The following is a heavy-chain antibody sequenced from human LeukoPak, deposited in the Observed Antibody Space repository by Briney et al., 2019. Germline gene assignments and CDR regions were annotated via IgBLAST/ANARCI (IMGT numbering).Heavy chain of an antibody. CDR3: ARDPFHSRSSGGYYFDY. CDR1: GFTFSSYA. CDR2: ISYDGSNK. V-gene: IGHV3-30*01. D-gene: IGHD6-19*01. Sequence: GGSLRLSCAASGFTFSSYAMHWVRQAPGKGLEWVAVISYDGSNKYYADSVKGRFTISRDNSKNTLYLQMNSLRAEGTAVYYCARDPFHSRSSGGYYFDYWGQGTLVTVSS. J-gene: IGHJ4*02.